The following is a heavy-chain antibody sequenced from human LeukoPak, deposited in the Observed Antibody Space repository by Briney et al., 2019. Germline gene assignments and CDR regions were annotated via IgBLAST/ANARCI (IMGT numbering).Heavy chain of an antibody. CDR1: GYTFTTYG. CDR3: ARALSNIIVPVAITY. CDR2: ISGYNGNT. V-gene: IGHV1-18*01. D-gene: IGHD2-2*01. J-gene: IGHJ4*02. Sequence: ASVKVSCKASGYTFTTYGISWLRQAPGQGLEWMGWISGYNGNTHYAQRVQGRVTMTTDTSTSTAYMELRSPTSDDTAVYYCARALSNIIVPVAITYWGQGTLVTVSS.